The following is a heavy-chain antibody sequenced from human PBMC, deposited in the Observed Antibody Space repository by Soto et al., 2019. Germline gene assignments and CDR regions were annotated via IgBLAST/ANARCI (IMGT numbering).Heavy chain of an antibody. D-gene: IGHD6-13*01. Sequence: EVQLVESGGGLVKPGGSLRLSCAASGFTFSSYSMNWVRQAPGKGLEWVSSISSSSSYIYYADSVKGRFTISRDNAKNSLYLQMNSLRAEDTAVYYCARVTDSSSWYSDYYDYMDVWGPGTTVPVSS. CDR2: ISSSSSYI. J-gene: IGHJ6*03. CDR3: ARVTDSSSWYSDYYDYMDV. V-gene: IGHV3-21*01. CDR1: GFTFSSYS.